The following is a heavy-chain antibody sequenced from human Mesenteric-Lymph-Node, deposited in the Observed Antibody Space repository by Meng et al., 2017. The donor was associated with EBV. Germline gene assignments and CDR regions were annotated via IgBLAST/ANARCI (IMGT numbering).Heavy chain of an antibody. CDR3: AYSEWLRFFGP. CDR1: GFSLTDGVV. V-gene: IGHV2-5*02. D-gene: IGHD3-3*01. CDR2: IYWDDGQ. Sequence: QIPLKASGPTLVNPTQTLTLTCTFSGFSLTDGVVVGWIRQAPGKALEWLALIYWDDGQHYSPSLKSRLTITKDTSRKQVVLRMTNMDPVDTATYYCAYSEWLRFFGPWGQGTLVTVIS. J-gene: IGHJ5*02.